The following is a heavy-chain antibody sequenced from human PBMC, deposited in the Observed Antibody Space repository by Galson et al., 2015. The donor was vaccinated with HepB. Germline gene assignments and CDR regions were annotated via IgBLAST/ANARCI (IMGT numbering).Heavy chain of an antibody. CDR1: GYTFTSYG. D-gene: IGHD1-26*01. J-gene: IGHJ4*02. CDR2: ISAYNGNT. Sequence: SCKASGYTFTSYGINWVRQAPGQGLEWMGWISAYNGNTNYAQKLQGRVTMTTDTSTSTAYMELRSLRSDDTAVYYCARVFEGATTSDYFDYWGQGTLVTVSS. V-gene: IGHV1-18*04. CDR3: ARVFEGATTSDYFDY.